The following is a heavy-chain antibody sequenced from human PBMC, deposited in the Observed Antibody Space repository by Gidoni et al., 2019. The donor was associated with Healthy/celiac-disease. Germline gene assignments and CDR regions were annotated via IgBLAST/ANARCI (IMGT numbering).Heavy chain of an antibody. CDR2: ISPIFGTA. CDR1: GGTFSSYA. V-gene: IGHV1-69*06. Sequence: QVQLVQSGAEVKKPGSSVKVSCKASGGTFSSYAISWVRQAPGQGLEWMGGISPIFGTANYAQKFQGRVTITADKSTSTAYMELSSLRSEDTAVYYCARGLASWQQLEYYYYYYMDVWGKGTTVTVSS. CDR3: ARGLASWQQLEYYYYYYMDV. J-gene: IGHJ6*03. D-gene: IGHD6-13*01.